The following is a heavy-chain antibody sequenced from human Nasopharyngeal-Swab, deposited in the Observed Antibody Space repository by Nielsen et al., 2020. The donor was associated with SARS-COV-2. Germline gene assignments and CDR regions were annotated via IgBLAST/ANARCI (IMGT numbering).Heavy chain of an antibody. Sequence: VRQAPGKGLEWVAVISYDGSNKYYADSVKGRFTISRDNSKNTLYLQMNSLRAEDTAVYYCARGPSDHYYGSGSYDWFDPWGQGTLVTVSS. V-gene: IGHV3-30-3*01. J-gene: IGHJ5*02. CDR2: ISYDGSNK. D-gene: IGHD3-10*01. CDR3: ARGPSDHYYGSGSYDWFDP.